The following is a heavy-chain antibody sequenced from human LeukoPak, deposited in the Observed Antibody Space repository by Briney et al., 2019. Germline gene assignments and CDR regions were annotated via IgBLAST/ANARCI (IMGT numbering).Heavy chain of an antibody. CDR3: ARDRSNGDGNFDY. Sequence: ASVKVSCKASGYTFTGYYMHWVRQAPGQGLEWMGWINPNSGGTNYAQKFQGRVTMTRDTSISTAYMELSRLRSDDTAVYYCARDRSNGDGNFDYWGQGTLVTVSS. CDR2: INPNSGGT. V-gene: IGHV1-2*02. D-gene: IGHD4-17*01. J-gene: IGHJ4*02. CDR1: GYTFTGYY.